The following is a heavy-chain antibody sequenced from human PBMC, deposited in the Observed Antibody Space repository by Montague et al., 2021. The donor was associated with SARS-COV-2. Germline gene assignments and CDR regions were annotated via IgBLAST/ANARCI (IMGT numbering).Heavy chain of an antibody. D-gene: IGHD1-7*01. CDR3: AVELNYFFDY. J-gene: IGHJ4*02. Sequence: SETLSLTCNVSGDSITNTRYFWGWIRQPPGKALEWISSIYHNGKTYYNPSLERRALLSIDTSKNQFSLRLSSVIASDTAVYYCAVELNYFFDYWGQGFLVSVSS. V-gene: IGHV4-39*01. CDR1: GDSITNTRYF. CDR2: IYHNGKT.